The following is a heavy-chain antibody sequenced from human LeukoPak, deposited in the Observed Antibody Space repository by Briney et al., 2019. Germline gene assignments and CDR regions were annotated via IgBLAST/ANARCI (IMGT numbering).Heavy chain of an antibody. CDR1: GFTVSSNY. CDR3: AREQWPNWFDP. D-gene: IGHD2-8*01. J-gene: IGHJ5*02. V-gene: IGHV3-66*01. Sequence: GGSLRLSCAASGFTVSSNYMSWVRQAPGKGLEWVSVIYSGGGTYYADSVKGRFTISRDNSKNTLYLQMNSLRAEDTAVYYCAREQWPNWFDPWGQGTLVTVSS. CDR2: IYSGGGT.